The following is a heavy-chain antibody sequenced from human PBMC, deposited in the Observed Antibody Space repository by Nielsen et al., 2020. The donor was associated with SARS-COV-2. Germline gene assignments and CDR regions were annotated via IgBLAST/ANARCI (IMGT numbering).Heavy chain of an antibody. Sequence: GESLKISCAASGFAFSTYWLSWVRQAPGKGLEWVANIKQDGSKRYSVDSVRGRFTISRDNAKNSLYLQMNNLRAEDTAVYYCARDSTGSYDYWGQGTLVTVSS. V-gene: IGHV3-7*03. CDR2: IKQDGSKR. CDR1: GFAFSTYW. D-gene: IGHD1-26*01. J-gene: IGHJ4*02. CDR3: ARDSTGSYDY.